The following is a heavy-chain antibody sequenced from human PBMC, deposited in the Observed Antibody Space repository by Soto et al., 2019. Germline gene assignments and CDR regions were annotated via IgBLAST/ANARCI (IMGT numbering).Heavy chain of an antibody. CDR1: GNIFTNLD. CDR2: MHANTGKT. Sequence: QAQLVQSGAEVRRPGASVRVSCKTSGNIFTNLDLNWVRQAPGQGFDWIGYMHANTGKTGQAQKVQGRVSLTRDNSTSTAYMELRSLRAGDTAVSYCASSIRGQGLVSWGQGTLATVSS. V-gene: IGHV1-8*01. CDR3: ASSIRGQGLVS. J-gene: IGHJ4*02. D-gene: IGHD3-3*01.